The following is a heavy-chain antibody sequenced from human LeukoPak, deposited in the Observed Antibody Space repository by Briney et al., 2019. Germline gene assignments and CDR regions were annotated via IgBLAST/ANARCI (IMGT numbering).Heavy chain of an antibody. CDR1: GFTFSSYE. V-gene: IGHV3-48*03. J-gene: IGHJ4*02. CDR3: ARGGGYSYGYNYYFDY. Sequence: GGSLRLSCAASGFTFSSYEMNWVRQAPGKGLEWVSYISSTGSTIYYADSVKGRFTISRDNAKNSLYLQMNSLRAEDTAVYYCARGGGYSYGYNYYFDYWGQGTLVTVSS. D-gene: IGHD5-18*01. CDR2: ISSTGSTI.